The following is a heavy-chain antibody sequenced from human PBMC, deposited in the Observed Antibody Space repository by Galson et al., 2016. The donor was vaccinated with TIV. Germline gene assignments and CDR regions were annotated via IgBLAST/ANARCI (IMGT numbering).Heavy chain of an antibody. CDR1: GLSVSINY. D-gene: IGHD1-1*01. J-gene: IGHJ6*02. V-gene: IGHV3-66*02. CDR2: ISDGGKT. CDR3: ARDRQLDAYYYYYYYGMDV. Sequence: SLRLSCAASGLSVSINYMTWVRQAPGKGLEWVSLISDGGKTYYPDSVKGRFTISRDNSKNTLYLQMNSLRVDDTAVYYCARDRQLDAYYYYYYYGMDVWGQGTTVTVS.